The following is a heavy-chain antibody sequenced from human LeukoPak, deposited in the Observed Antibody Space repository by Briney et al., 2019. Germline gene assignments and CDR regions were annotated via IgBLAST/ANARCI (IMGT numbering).Heavy chain of an antibody. V-gene: IGHV4-59*01. CDR2: IYYSGST. J-gene: IGHJ2*01. Sequence: PSETLSLTCTVSGGSISSYYWSWIRQPPGKGLEWIGYIYYSGSTNYNPFPKSRVTISVDTSKNQFSLKLSSVTAADTAVYYCARGDSSPWYFDLWGRGTLVTVSS. D-gene: IGHD6-13*01. CDR1: GGSISSYY. CDR3: ARGDSSPWYFDL.